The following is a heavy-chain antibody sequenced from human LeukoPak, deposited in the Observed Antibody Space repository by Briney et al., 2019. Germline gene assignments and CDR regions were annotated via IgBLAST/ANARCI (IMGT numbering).Heavy chain of an antibody. CDR3: ARDTSQSNTVTYFDY. Sequence: GGSLRLSCAASGLTFSSSGMNWVRQAPGEGLEWVSFIDSSSGYIYYADSVKGRFTISRDNAKNSLYLQMNSLRAEDTAVYYCARDTSQSNTVTYFDYWGQGTLVTVSS. V-gene: IGHV3-21*01. CDR2: IDSSSGYI. CDR1: GLTFSSSG. J-gene: IGHJ4*02. D-gene: IGHD4-11*01.